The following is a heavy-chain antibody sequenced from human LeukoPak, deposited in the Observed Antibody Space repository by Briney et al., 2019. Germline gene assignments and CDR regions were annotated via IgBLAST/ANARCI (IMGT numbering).Heavy chain of an antibody. J-gene: IGHJ5*02. V-gene: IGHV1-8*01. CDR1: GYTFTSYD. D-gene: IGHD4-17*01. CDR3: ARGDTYGLGFDP. Sequence: ASVKVSCKASGYTFTSYDINLVRQATRQGLEWMGWMNPNSGNTGYAQKFQGRVTMTRNTSISTAYMELSSLRSEDTAVYYCARGDTYGLGFDPWGQGTLVTVSS. CDR2: MNPNSGNT.